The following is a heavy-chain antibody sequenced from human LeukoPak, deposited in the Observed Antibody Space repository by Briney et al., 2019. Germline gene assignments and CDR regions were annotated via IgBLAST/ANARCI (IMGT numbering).Heavy chain of an antibody. Sequence: GGSLRLSCAASGFTFSSYAMSWVRQAPGKGLEWVSSISSSSSYIYYADSVKGRFTISRDNAKNSLYLQMNSLRAEDTAVYYCARDRDCSGGSCYSDAFDIWGQGTMVTVSS. CDR1: GFTFSSYA. J-gene: IGHJ3*02. CDR3: ARDRDCSGGSCYSDAFDI. V-gene: IGHV3-21*01. D-gene: IGHD2-15*01. CDR2: ISSSSSYI.